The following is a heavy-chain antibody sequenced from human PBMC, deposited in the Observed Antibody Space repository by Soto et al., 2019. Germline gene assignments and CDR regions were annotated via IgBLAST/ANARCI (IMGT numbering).Heavy chain of an antibody. Sequence: EVQLVESGGGLVKPGGTLRVSCAASGINFSNVWMTWVRQAPGKVLEWVGRIKSKTDGGTTDYGAPVRGRFTISRDDSKNTLYLQRNSLKTEDTAVYYCTTGRFSSSLYFDSWGQGTLVTVSS. CDR3: TTGRFSSSLYFDS. J-gene: IGHJ4*02. V-gene: IGHV3-15*01. CDR1: GINFSNVW. CDR2: IKSKTDGGTT. D-gene: IGHD6-6*01.